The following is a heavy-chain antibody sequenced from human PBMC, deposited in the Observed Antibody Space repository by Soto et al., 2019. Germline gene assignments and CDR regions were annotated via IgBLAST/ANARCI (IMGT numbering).Heavy chain of an antibody. J-gene: IGHJ4*02. D-gene: IGHD2-8*01. V-gene: IGHV4-31*03. CDR1: GGSISSGGYY. CDR3: AREANGVYLDY. CDR2: IYYSGST. Sequence: SETLSLTCTVSGGSISSGGYYWSWIRQHPGKGLEWIGYIYYSGSTYYNPSLKSRVTISVDTSKNQFSLKLSSVTAADTAVYYCAREANGVYLDYWGQGTLVTVSS.